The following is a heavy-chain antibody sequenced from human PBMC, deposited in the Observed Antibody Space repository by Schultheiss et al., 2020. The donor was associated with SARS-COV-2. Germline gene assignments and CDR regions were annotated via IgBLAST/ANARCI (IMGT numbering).Heavy chain of an antibody. V-gene: IGHV5-51*01. CDR2: IYPGDSDT. D-gene: IGHD3-22*01. CDR3: ARQNSYYYDSSGYYDYYYYYMDV. Sequence: GESLKISCKGSGYSFTSYWIGWVRQMPGKGLEWMGIIYPGDSDTRYSPSFQGQVTISADKSISTAYLQWSSLKASDTAMYYCARQNSYYYDSSGYYDYYYYYMDVWGKGTTVTVSS. CDR1: GYSFTSYW. J-gene: IGHJ6*03.